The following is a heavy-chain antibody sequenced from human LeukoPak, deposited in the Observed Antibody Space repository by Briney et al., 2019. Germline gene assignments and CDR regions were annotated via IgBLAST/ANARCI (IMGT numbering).Heavy chain of an antibody. CDR3: AKDPFPYCSSTSCYYFDY. CDR2: IRYDGSNK. D-gene: IGHD2-2*01. V-gene: IGHV3-30*02. Sequence: PGGSLRLSCAASGFTLSSYGMHWVRQAPGKGLEWVAFIRYDGSNKYYADSVKGRFTISRDNSKNTLYLQMNSLRAEDTAVYYCAKDPFPYCSSTSCYYFDYWGQGTLVTVSS. CDR1: GFTLSSYG. J-gene: IGHJ4*02.